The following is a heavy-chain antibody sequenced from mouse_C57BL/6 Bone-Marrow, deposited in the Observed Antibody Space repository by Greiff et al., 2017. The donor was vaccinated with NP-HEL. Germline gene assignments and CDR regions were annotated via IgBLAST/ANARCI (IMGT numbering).Heavy chain of an antibody. CDR2: IDPSDSYT. Sequence: QVQLQQPGAELVMPGASVKLSCKASGYTFTSYWMHWVKQRPGQGLEWIGEIDPSDSYTNYNQKFKGKSTLTVDKSSSTAYMQLSSLTSEDSAVYYCAREEWGYSNYGAWFAYWGQGTLVTVSA. CDR1: GYTFTSYW. J-gene: IGHJ3*01. D-gene: IGHD2-5*01. V-gene: IGHV1-69*01. CDR3: AREEWGYSNYGAWFAY.